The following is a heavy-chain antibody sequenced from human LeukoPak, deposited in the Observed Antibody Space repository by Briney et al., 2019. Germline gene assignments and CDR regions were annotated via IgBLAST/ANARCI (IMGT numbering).Heavy chain of an antibody. CDR1: GFTFSRYS. Sequence: GSLKLSCAASGFTFSRYSMNWGRPAPGKGLEWVSTISSSTYIYYADSVKGRFTISRDNARNSLSLQMNSLRAEDTAVYYCTRDTSLSLPGGFDYGGQGALVTVSA. V-gene: IGHV3-21*01. J-gene: IGHJ4*02. CDR3: TRDTSLSLPGGFDY. D-gene: IGHD3-16*02. CDR2: ISSSTYI.